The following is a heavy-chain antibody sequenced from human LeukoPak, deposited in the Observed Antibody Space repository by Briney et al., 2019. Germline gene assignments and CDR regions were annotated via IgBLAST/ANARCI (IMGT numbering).Heavy chain of an antibody. J-gene: IGHJ5*02. Sequence: PSETLSLTCTVSGGSISSGGYYWSWIRQHPGKGLEWIGYIYYSGSTYYNPSLKSRVTISVDTSKNQFSLKLSSVTAADTAVYYCARGRIAWTDIVVVVAAIPNWFDPWGQGTLVTVSS. CDR2: IYYSGST. D-gene: IGHD2-15*01. CDR3: ARGRIAWTDIVVVVAAIPNWFDP. CDR1: GGSISSGGYY. V-gene: IGHV4-31*03.